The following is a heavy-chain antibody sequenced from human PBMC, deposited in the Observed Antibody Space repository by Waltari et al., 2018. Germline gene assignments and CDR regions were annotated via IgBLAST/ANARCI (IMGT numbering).Heavy chain of an antibody. V-gene: IGHV3-15*01. Sequence: EVQLVESGGGLVKPGGPLSLSCSPSGFPSSMPWMHWMRQAPGKGLEWVGRIKSTVDGGTTDYAAPVQGRFTISRDDSKNTLYLQMSSLRTEDTAVYYCLFVDTALIIPDVFDLWGQGTLVTVSS. J-gene: IGHJ3*01. D-gene: IGHD5-18*01. CDR1: GFPSSMPW. CDR2: IKSTVDGGTT. CDR3: LFVDTALIIPDVFDL.